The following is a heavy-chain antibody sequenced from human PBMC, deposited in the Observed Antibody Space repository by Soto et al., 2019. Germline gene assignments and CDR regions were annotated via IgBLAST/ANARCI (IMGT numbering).Heavy chain of an antibody. CDR2: ISSSGSTI. Sequence: PGGSLRLSCAASGFTFSSYEMNWVRQAPGKGLEWVSYISSSGSTIYYADSVKGRFTISRDNAKNSLYLQMNSLRAEDTAVYYCARVGEGYSSSSSWHYYGMDVWGQGTTVTVSS. CDR1: GFTFSSYE. J-gene: IGHJ6*02. D-gene: IGHD6-6*01. CDR3: ARVGEGYSSSSSWHYYGMDV. V-gene: IGHV3-48*03.